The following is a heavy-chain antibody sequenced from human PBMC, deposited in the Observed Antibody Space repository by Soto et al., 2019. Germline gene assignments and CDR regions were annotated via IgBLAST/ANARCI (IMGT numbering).Heavy chain of an antibody. V-gene: IGHV3-23*01. CDR2: RSGSGGST. D-gene: IGHD3-10*01. Sequence: EVQLLESGGGLVQPGGSLRLSCAASGITFSSYAMSWVRQAPGKGLEWVSARSGSGGSTYYADSVKGRFTISRDNSKNTLYLQMNSLRAEDTAVYYCAKVGDYYGSGSYSSYFDYWGQGTLVTVSS. J-gene: IGHJ4*02. CDR1: GITFSSYA. CDR3: AKVGDYYGSGSYSSYFDY.